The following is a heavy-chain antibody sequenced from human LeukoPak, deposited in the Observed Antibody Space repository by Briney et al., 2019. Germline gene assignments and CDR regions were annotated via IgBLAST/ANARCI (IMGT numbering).Heavy chain of an antibody. CDR2: IGSSSSTI. CDR1: GFTFSSYS. V-gene: IGHV3-48*01. J-gene: IGHJ6*03. D-gene: IGHD2-15*01. CDR3: AKGNACSGGSCYPPRMDV. Sequence: QTGGSLRLSCAASGFTFSSYSMNWVRQAPGKELEWVSYIGSSSSTIYYADSVTGRFTISRDNSNNTLYLQMNSLRAEDTAVYYCAKGNACSGGSCYPPRMDVWGKGTTVTVSS.